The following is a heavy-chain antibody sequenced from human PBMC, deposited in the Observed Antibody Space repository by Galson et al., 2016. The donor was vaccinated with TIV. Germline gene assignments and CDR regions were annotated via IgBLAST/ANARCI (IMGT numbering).Heavy chain of an antibody. V-gene: IGHV4-39*01. J-gene: IGHJ4*02. CDR3: ATRRPFKYYFAS. CDR2: IYYSGNT. Sequence: ETLSLTCIVSGASIRSSSYFWGWIRQSPGKGLEWIGSIYYSGNTYYSPSLKSRVTMSVDTAKKQFSLNLKSVTAADTAVYYCATRRPFKYYFASWGQGTLVTVAS. CDR1: GASIRSSSYF.